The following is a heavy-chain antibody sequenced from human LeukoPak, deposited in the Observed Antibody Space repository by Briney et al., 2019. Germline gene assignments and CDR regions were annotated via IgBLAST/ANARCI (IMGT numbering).Heavy chain of an antibody. CDR1: GGSISGYY. CDR2: IYYSGST. V-gene: IGHV4-59*01. CDR3: ARWEVRLNAFEM. D-gene: IGHD3-10*01. J-gene: IGHJ3*02. Sequence: SETLSLTCTVSGGSISGYYWSWIRQPPGKGLEWIGYIYYSGSTNYNPSLKSRVTISVDTSKNQFSLKLSSVTAADTAVYYCARWEVRLNAFEMRGQGTMVTVSS.